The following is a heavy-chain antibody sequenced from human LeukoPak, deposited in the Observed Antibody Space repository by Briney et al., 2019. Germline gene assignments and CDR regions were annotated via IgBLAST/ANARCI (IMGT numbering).Heavy chain of an antibody. J-gene: IGHJ4*02. CDR3: ARPGQNYDILTGYTWGYFDY. D-gene: IGHD3-9*01. Sequence: GGSLRLSCAASGFTFSSYSMNWVRQAPGKGLEWVSYISSSSSTIYYADSVKGRFTISRDNAKNSLYLQMNSLRAEDTAGYYCARPGQNYDILTGYTWGYFDYWGQGTLVTVSS. CDR2: ISSSSSTI. CDR1: GFTFSSYS. V-gene: IGHV3-48*01.